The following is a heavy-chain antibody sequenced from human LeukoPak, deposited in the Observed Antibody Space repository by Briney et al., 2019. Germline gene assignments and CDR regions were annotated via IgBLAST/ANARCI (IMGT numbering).Heavy chain of an antibody. CDR1: GYTLTELS. V-gene: IGHV1-24*01. CDR2: FDPEDGET. J-gene: IGHJ6*03. CDR3: AASIVVVPAAIYTYYMDV. Sequence: ASVKVSCKVSGYTLTELSMHWVRQAPGKGLEWMGRFDPEDGETIYAQKFQGRVTMTEDTSTDTAYMELSSLRSEDTAVYYCAASIVVVPAAIYTYYMDVWGKGTTVTVSS. D-gene: IGHD2-2*01.